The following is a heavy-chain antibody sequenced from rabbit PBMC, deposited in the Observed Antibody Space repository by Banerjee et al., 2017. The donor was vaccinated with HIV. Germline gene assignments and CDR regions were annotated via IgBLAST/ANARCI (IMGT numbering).Heavy chain of an antibody. D-gene: IGHD6-1*01. V-gene: IGHV1S40*01. Sequence: QSLEESGGDLVKPGASLTLTCTASGFSFSSSYWMCWVRQAPGKGLEWIACIYAGSGLTYYASWAKGRFTITKTSSTTVTLQMTSLTAADTATYFCAREEHDTYDYFGFNLWGQGTLVTVS. CDR3: AREEHDTYDYFGFNL. CDR2: IYAGSGLT. J-gene: IGHJ4*01. CDR1: GFSFSSSYW.